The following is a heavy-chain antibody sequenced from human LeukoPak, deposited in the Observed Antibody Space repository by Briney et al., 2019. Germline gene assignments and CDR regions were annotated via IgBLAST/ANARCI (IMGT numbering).Heavy chain of an antibody. Sequence: PGGSLRLSCAASGFTFSSYAMSWVRQAPGKWLEWVSAISGSGGSTYYADSVKGRFTISRDNSKNTLYLQMNSLRAEDTAVYYCAKDQTRNYYGSGSYDYWGQGTLVTVSS. V-gene: IGHV3-23*01. CDR1: GFTFSSYA. J-gene: IGHJ4*02. CDR3: AKDQTRNYYGSGSYDY. D-gene: IGHD3-10*01. CDR2: ISGSGGST.